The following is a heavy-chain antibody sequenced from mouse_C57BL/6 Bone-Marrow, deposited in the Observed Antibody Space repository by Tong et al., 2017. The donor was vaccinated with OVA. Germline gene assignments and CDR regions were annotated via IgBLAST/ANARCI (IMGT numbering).Heavy chain of an antibody. Sequence: EVQLQESGPELVKPGASVKIPCKASGYTFTDYNMNWVKQSNGKSLEWIGDINPNNGGTIYNQKFKGKATLTVDKSSSTAYMELRSLTSEDSAVYYCARENYYSNYDWYFDVWGTGTTVTVSS. CDR3: ARENYYSNYDWYFDV. J-gene: IGHJ1*03. D-gene: IGHD2-5*01. CDR1: GYTFTDYN. CDR2: INPNNGGT. V-gene: IGHV1-18*01.